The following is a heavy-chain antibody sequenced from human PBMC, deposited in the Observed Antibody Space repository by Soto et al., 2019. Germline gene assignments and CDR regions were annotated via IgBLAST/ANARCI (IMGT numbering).Heavy chain of an antibody. D-gene: IGHD2-21*02. CDR3: ARIIIPFQVTRDDAFDI. V-gene: IGHV3-21*01. J-gene: IGHJ3*02. CDR1: GFTFSSYS. CDR2: ISSSSSYI. Sequence: GGSLRLSCAASGFTFSSYSMNWVRQAPGKGLEWVSSISSSSSYIYYADSVKGRFTISRDNAKNSLYLQMNSLRAEDTAVYYCARIIIPFQVTRDDAFDIWGQGTMVTVSS.